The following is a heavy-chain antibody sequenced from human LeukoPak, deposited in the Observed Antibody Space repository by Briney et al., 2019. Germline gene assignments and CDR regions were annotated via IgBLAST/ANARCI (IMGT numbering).Heavy chain of an antibody. V-gene: IGHV4-59*12. J-gene: IGHJ4*02. CDR3: ARAVRGGSYFHYFDY. D-gene: IGHD1-26*01. CDR1: GGSISSYY. Sequence: PSETLSLTCTVSGGSISSYYWSWIRQPPGKGLEWIGYIYYSGSTNYNPSLKSRVTISVDRSKNQFSLKLSSVTAADTAVYYCARAVRGGSYFHYFDYWGQGTLVTVSS. CDR2: IYYSGST.